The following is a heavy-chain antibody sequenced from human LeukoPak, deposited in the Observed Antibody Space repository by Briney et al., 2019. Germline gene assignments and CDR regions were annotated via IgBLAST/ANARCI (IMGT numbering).Heavy chain of an antibody. J-gene: IGHJ4*02. D-gene: IGHD2-2*02. CDR1: GFTFSTYA. V-gene: IGHV3-30-3*01. Sequence: PGRSLSLSCAASGFTFSTYAMNWVRQAPGKGLEWVALISYGGSHKHYADSLQGRFTVSRDNSKNTLYLQMNSLRVDDTAVYYCARSNCSSTGCYTKHFDYWGQGTLVTVSS. CDR2: ISYGGSHK. CDR3: ARSNCSSTGCYTKHFDY.